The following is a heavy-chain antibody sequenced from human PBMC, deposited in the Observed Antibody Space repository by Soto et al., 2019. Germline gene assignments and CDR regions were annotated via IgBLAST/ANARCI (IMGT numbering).Heavy chain of an antibody. Sequence: ASVKVSFKASGYTFTGYYMPWVRQAPGQGVEWMGIINPSGGSTSYAQKFQGRVTMTRDTSTSTVYMELSSLRSEDTAVYYCARDLGAVAGDSDYWGQGTLVTSPQ. CDR3: ARDLGAVAGDSDY. J-gene: IGHJ4*02. V-gene: IGHV1-46*01. CDR2: INPSGGST. CDR1: GYTFTGYY. D-gene: IGHD6-19*01.